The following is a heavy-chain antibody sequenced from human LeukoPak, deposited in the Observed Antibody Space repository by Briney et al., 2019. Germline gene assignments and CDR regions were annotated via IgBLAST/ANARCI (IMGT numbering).Heavy chain of an antibody. J-gene: IGHJ4*02. Sequence: GGSLRLCCTASGFTFGYHAINWVRQAPGRGLEWVGFIRSQAYSGTTEYATSVKDRFTISRDDSKSIAYLQMNSLKTEDTAVYYCTRDIVSISQPYYFDYWGQGTLVTVSS. CDR1: GFTFGYHA. V-gene: IGHV3-49*04. CDR3: TRDIVSISQPYYFDY. CDR2: IRSQAYSGTT. D-gene: IGHD2-2*01.